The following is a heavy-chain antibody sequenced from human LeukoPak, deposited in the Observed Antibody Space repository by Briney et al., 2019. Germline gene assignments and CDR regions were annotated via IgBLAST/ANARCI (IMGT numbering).Heavy chain of an antibody. D-gene: IGHD3-3*01. CDR1: GFTFSSFE. V-gene: IGHV3-48*03. CDR2: ISSSGNTV. J-gene: IGHJ4*02. CDR3: ARDLSDFWSSKYFDC. Sequence: GGSLRLSCAASGFTFSSFEMNWVRQAPGKGLEWVSYISSSGNTVYYGDSAKGRFTISRDNANNSLYLHMTSLRAEDTAVYYCARDLSDFWSSKYFDCWGQGTLVTVSS.